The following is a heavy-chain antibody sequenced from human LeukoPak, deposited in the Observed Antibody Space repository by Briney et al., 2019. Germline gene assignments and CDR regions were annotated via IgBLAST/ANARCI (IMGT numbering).Heavy chain of an antibody. Sequence: GGSLRLSCAASGFTFSSYAMSWVRQAPGKGLEWVSAISGSGGSTYYADSVKDRFTISRDNSKNTLYLQMNSLRAEDTAVYYCATTGIVGATTRFDYWGQGTLVTVSS. J-gene: IGHJ4*02. CDR2: ISGSGGST. D-gene: IGHD1-26*01. V-gene: IGHV3-23*01. CDR3: ATTGIVGATTRFDY. CDR1: GFTFSSYA.